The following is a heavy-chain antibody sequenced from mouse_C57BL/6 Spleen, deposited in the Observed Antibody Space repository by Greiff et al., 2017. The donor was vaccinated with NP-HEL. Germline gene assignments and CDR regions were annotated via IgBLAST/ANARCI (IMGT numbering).Heavy chain of an antibody. Sequence: VQLKESGGGLVKPGGSLKLSCAASGFTFSDYGMHWVRQAPEKGLEWVAYISSGSSTIYYADTVKGRFTISRDNAKNTLFLQMTSLRSEDTAMYYCAKIYYDYDSAMDYWGQGTSVTVSS. CDR2: ISSGSSTI. CDR3: AKIYYDYDSAMDY. J-gene: IGHJ4*01. V-gene: IGHV5-17*01. CDR1: GFTFSDYG. D-gene: IGHD2-4*01.